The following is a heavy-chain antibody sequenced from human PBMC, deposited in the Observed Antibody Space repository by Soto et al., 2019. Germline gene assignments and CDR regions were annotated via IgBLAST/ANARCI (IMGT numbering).Heavy chain of an antibody. CDR2: IYYSGST. CDR3: ARDWYYSDSTGYYHDVFDI. CDR1: GGSINSGDYY. Sequence: SETLSLTCTVSGGSINSGDYYWSWIRQPPGKGLEWIGYIYYSGSTYYNPSLKSRITISVDASKNQFSLKLSSVTAADTAVYYCARDWYYSDSTGYYHDVFDIWGQGTMVTVS. J-gene: IGHJ3*02. V-gene: IGHV4-30-4*01. D-gene: IGHD3-22*01.